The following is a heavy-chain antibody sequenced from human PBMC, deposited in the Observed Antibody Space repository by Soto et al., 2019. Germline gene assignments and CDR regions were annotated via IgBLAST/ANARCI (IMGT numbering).Heavy chain of an antibody. J-gene: IGHJ4*02. CDR1: GGTFSSYA. CDR2: IIPIFGTA. D-gene: IGHD3-10*01. V-gene: IGHV1-69*06. Sequence: QVQLVQSGAEVKKPGSSVKVSCKASGGTFSSYAINWVRQAPGQGLEWMGGIIPIFGTAKYAQKFQGRVTITADKSTSTGYMEVRSLRSEDTAVYYCANDPYYYASGYWGQGTLVTVSS. CDR3: ANDPYYYASGY.